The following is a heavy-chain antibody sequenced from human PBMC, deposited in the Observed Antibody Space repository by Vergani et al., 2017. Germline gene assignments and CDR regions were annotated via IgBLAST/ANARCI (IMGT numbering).Heavy chain of an antibody. J-gene: IGHJ5*02. CDR3: ARVPAYSSSWSLERRRWFDP. CDR1: SGSFSGYY. V-gene: IGHV4-34*01. D-gene: IGHD6-13*01. Sequence: QVQLQQWGAGLLKPSETLSLTCAVYSGSFSGYYWSWIRQPPGKGLEWIGEIKHSGSTNYNPSLKSRVTISVDTSKNQFSLKLSSVTAADTAVYYCARVPAYSSSWSLERRRWFDPWGQGTLVTVSA. CDR2: IKHSGST.